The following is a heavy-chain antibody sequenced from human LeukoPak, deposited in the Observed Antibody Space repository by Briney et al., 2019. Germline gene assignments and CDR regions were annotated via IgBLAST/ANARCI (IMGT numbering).Heavy chain of an antibody. CDR1: GGSISSYY. CDR3: ARDTADTGMWYYFDY. Sequence: SETLSLTCTVSGGSISSYYWSWIRQPAGKGLEWIGRIYTSGSTNYNPSLKSRVTMSVDTSKNQFSLKLSSVTAADTAVYYCARDTADTGMWYYFDYWGQGTLVTVSS. CDR2: IYTSGST. D-gene: IGHD2-21*01. J-gene: IGHJ4*02. V-gene: IGHV4-4*07.